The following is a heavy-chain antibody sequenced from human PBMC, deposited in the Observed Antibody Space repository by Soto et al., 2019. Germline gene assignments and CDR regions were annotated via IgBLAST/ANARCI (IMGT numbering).Heavy chain of an antibody. Sequence: GGSLRLSCAASGFTFSNYAMSWVRQAPGKGLEWVSGISGSGDSTYYADSVKGRLTISRDNSKNTLYLQMNSLRAEDTAVYYCAKVEYGDYCVYWGQGTLVTVSS. J-gene: IGHJ4*02. CDR1: GFTFSNYA. CDR3: AKVEYGDYCVY. D-gene: IGHD4-17*01. V-gene: IGHV3-23*01. CDR2: ISGSGDST.